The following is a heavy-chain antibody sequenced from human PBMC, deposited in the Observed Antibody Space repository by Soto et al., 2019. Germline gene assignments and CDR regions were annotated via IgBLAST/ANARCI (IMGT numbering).Heavy chain of an antibody. CDR1: GGTFSNYG. D-gene: IGHD3-10*01. J-gene: IGHJ4*02. CDR2: IIPILETT. V-gene: IGHV1-69*01. Sequence: QVPLVQSGAEVKKPGSSVKVSCQASGGTFSNYGMNWVRQAPGQGLEWMGGIIPILETTSYAQKFQGRVTITADESTRTAYMEVSSLRSEDTAVYYCARSPAMVRGVTDYYFDYWGQGTLVTVSS. CDR3: ARSPAMVRGVTDYYFDY.